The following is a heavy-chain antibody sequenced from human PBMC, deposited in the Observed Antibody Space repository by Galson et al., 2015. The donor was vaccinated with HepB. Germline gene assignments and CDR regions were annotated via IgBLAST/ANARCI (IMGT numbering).Heavy chain of an antibody. V-gene: IGHV3-21*01. Sequence: SLRLSCAASGFTFSSYSMNWVRQAPGKGLEWVSSISSSSSYIYYADSVKGRFTISRDNAKNSLYLQMNSLRAEDTAVYYCARALGDAYSSGWYPSYHYYGMDVWGQGTTVTVSS. J-gene: IGHJ6*02. CDR3: ARALGDAYSSGWYPSYHYYGMDV. CDR2: ISSSSSYI. D-gene: IGHD6-19*01. CDR1: GFTFSSYS.